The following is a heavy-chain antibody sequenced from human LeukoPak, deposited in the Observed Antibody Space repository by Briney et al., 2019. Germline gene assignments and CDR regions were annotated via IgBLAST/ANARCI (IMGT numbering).Heavy chain of an antibody. CDR3: AKGRTLVGGSTRSYDY. D-gene: IGHD1-26*01. J-gene: IGHJ4*02. CDR1: GFTFSSYG. Sequence: QPGGSLRLSCAASGFTFSSYGMSWVRQAPGKGLEWVSAISYSGGSTYYADSVKGRFTISRDNSKHTLYLQMDSLRVEDTAVYYCAKGRTLVGGSTRSYDYWGQGTLVTVSS. CDR2: ISYSGGST. V-gene: IGHV3-23*01.